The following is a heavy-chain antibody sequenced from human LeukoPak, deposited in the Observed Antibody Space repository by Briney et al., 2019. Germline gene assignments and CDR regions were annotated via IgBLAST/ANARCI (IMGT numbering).Heavy chain of an antibody. CDR2: ISGSGGST. Sequence: PGGSLRLSCAASGFTFSSYAMSWVRQAPGKGLEWVSAISGSGGSTYYADSVKGRFTISRDNSKNTLYLQMNSLRAEDTAVYYCAKDDYYGSGSFTQYYFDYWGQGTLVTVSS. CDR1: GFTFSSYA. D-gene: IGHD3-10*01. V-gene: IGHV3-23*01. CDR3: AKDDYYGSGSFTQYYFDY. J-gene: IGHJ4*02.